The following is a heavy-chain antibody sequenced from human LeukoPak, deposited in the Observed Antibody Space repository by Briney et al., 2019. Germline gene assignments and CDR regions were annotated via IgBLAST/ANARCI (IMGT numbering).Heavy chain of an antibody. CDR3: ARVGGITLALAPSPFPDYNYYYMDV. D-gene: IGHD3-10*01. J-gene: IGHJ6*03. V-gene: IGHV4-61*02. Sequence: SETLSLTCTVSGGSISSGSYYWSWIRQPAGKGLEWIGRIYTSGSTNYNPSLKSRVTISVDTSKNQFSLKLSSVTAADTAVYYCARVGGITLALAPSPFPDYNYYYMDVWGKGTTVTVSS. CDR2: IYTSGST. CDR1: GGSISSGSYY.